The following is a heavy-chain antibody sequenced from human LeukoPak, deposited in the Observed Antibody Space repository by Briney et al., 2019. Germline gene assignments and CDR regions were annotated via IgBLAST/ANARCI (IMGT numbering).Heavy chain of an antibody. V-gene: IGHV4-4*09. CDR1: VGSISSYY. CDR2: IYTSGST. CDR3: AGLTTVTTSFDY. D-gene: IGHD4-17*01. J-gene: IGHJ4*02. Sequence: SETLSLTCTVSVGSISSYYWSWIRQPPGKGLEWIGYIYTSGSTNYNPSLKSRVTISVDTSKNQFSLKLSSVTAADTAVYYCAGLTTVTTSFDYWGQGTLVTVSS.